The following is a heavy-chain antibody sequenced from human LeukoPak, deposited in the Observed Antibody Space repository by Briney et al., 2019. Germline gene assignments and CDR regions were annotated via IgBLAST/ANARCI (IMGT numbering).Heavy chain of an antibody. V-gene: IGHV1-24*01. D-gene: IGHD3-22*01. J-gene: IGHJ4*02. CDR2: FDPEDGET. CDR3: ATGGLYYYDSSTVPLDY. CDR1: GYTLTELS. Sequence: GASVKVSCKVSGYTLTELSMHWVRQAPGKGLEWMGGFDPEDGETIYAQKFQGRVTMTEDTSTDTAYMELSSLRSEDTAVYYCATGGLYYYDSSTVPLDYWGQGTLVTVSS.